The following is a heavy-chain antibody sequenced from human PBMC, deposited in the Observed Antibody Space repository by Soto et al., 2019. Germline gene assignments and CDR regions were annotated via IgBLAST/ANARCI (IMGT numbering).Heavy chain of an antibody. D-gene: IGHD2-15*01. CDR2: IYYSGST. CDR3: ARVVLAAPRDNWFDP. J-gene: IGHJ5*02. Sequence: PSETLSLTCTVSGGSISSYYWSWIRQPPGKGLEWIGYIYYSGSTNYNPSLKSRVTISVDTSKNQFSLKLSSVTAADTAVYYCARVVLAAPRDNWFDPWGQGTLVTVSS. V-gene: IGHV4-59*01. CDR1: GGSISSYY.